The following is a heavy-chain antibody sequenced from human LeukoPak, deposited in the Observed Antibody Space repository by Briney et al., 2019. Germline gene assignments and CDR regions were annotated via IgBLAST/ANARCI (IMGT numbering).Heavy chain of an antibody. J-gene: IGHJ4*02. Sequence: ASVKVSCKASGYTFTSYAMHWVRQAPGQRLEWMGWINAGNGNTKYSQKFQGRVTITRDTSASTAYMELSSLRSEDTAVHYCARWGRWLQSFDYWGQGTLVTVSS. V-gene: IGHV1-3*01. CDR1: GYTFTSYA. CDR3: ARWGRWLQSFDY. D-gene: IGHD5-24*01. CDR2: INAGNGNT.